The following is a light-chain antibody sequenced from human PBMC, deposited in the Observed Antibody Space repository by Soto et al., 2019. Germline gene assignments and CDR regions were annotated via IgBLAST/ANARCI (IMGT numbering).Light chain of an antibody. V-gene: IGLV2-14*01. CDR2: DVS. Sequence: QSALTQPASVSGSPGQSITIFCTGTSSDVGDYNYVSWYQQHPGKAPKLMIYDVSNRPSGVSNRFSGSKSGNTASLNISGLRAEDEADYYCSSYSSTTTPYVFGTGTKVTVL. J-gene: IGLJ1*01. CDR1: SSDVGDYNY. CDR3: SSYSSTTTPYV.